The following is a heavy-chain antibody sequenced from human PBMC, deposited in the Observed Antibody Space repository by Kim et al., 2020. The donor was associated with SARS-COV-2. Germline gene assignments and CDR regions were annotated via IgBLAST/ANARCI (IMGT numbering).Heavy chain of an antibody. CDR2: ISSSSSTI. J-gene: IGHJ6*02. V-gene: IGHV3-48*02. CDR3: ARAPLRWFGEPYYYGMDV. Sequence: GGSLRLSCAASGFTFSSYSMNWVRQAPGKGLEWVSYISSSSSTIYYADSVKGRFTISRDNAKNSLYLQMNSLRDEDTAVYYCARAPLRWFGEPYYYGMDVWGQGTTVTVSS. D-gene: IGHD3-10*01. CDR1: GFTFSSYS.